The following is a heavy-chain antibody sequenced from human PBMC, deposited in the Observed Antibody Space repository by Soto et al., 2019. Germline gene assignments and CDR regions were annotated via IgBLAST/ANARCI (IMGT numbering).Heavy chain of an antibody. CDR3: VSQRTSVLTQAYFDY. J-gene: IGHJ4*02. CDR2: VYYRGRS. D-gene: IGHD2-8*01. CDR1: VGSVSNSNYY. Sequence: SETLSLTCTLSVGSVSNSNYYWGWIRQSPGKGLEWIGSVYYRGRSYSKSSVKSRVTISVDTSKNQFSLNLNSVTASDTAVYYCVSQRTSVLTQAYFDYWGPGALVTVSS. V-gene: IGHV4-39*01.